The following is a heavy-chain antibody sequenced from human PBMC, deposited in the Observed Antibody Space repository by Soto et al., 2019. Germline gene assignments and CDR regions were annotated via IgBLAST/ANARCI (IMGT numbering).Heavy chain of an antibody. V-gene: IGHV4-59*01. CDR3: ARGRRLVPYFDY. CDR1: GGSISSYY. D-gene: IGHD6-19*01. CDR2: IYYSGST. J-gene: IGHJ4*02. Sequence: KQSQTLSLTCTVSGGSISSYYWSWIRQPPGKGLEWIGYIYYSGSTNYNPSLKSRVTISVDTSKNQFSLKLSSVTAADTAVYYCARGRRLVPYFDYWGQGTLVTVSS.